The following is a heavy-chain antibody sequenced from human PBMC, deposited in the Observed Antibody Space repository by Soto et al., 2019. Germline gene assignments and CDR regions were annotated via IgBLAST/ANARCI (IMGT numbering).Heavy chain of an antibody. CDR1: GFTFGSYG. CDR2: ISYDGSNK. J-gene: IGHJ6*02. Sequence: PGGSLRLSCAASGFTFGSYGMHWVRQAPGKGLEWVAVISYDGSNKYYADSVKGRFTISRDNSKNTLYLQMNSLRAEDTAVYYCAKVGGQDIVVVPAAMSPDYGMDVWGQGTTVTVSS. D-gene: IGHD2-2*01. CDR3: AKVGGQDIVVVPAAMSPDYGMDV. V-gene: IGHV3-30*18.